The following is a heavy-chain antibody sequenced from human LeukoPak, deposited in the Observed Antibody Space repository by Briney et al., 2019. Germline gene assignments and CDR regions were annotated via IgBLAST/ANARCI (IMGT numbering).Heavy chain of an antibody. J-gene: IGHJ5*02. D-gene: IGHD4-11*01. Sequence: GSSVKVSCKASGGTFSSYAISWVRQAPGQGLEWMGRIIPIFGTANYAQKFQGRVTITTDESTSTAYMELSSLRSEDTAVYYCARVSPDYTNNWFDPWGQGTLVTASS. CDR1: GGTFSSYA. CDR2: IIPIFGTA. CDR3: ARVSPDYTNNWFDP. V-gene: IGHV1-69*05.